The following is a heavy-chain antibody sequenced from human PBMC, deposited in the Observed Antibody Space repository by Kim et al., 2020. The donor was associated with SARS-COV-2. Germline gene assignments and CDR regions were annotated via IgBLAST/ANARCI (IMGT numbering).Heavy chain of an antibody. CDR3: ARSRGFIAAAGRYYYYGMDV. J-gene: IGHJ6*02. V-gene: IGHV3-11*06. D-gene: IGHD6-13*01. Sequence: GGLTISRDNAKNSLYLQMNSLRAEDTAVYYCARSRGFIAAAGRYYYYGMDVWGQGTTVTVSS.